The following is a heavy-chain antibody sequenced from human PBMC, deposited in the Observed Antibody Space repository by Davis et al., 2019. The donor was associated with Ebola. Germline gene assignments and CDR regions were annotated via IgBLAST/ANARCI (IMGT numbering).Heavy chain of an antibody. CDR3: ARSVVVVATFIDY. V-gene: IGHV3-11*01. CDR1: GFTFSDYY. Sequence: GGSLKISCEASGFTFSDYYMRWIRQAPGRGLEWISYIVNTGENIYYADSVKGRFTISRDNAKNSRYLQMNSLRAEDTAVYFCARSVVVVATFIDYWGQGTLVAVSS. J-gene: IGHJ4*02. D-gene: IGHD2-15*01. CDR2: IVNTGENI.